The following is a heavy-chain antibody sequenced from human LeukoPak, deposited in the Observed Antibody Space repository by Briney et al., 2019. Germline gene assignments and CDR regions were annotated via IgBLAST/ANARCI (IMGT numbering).Heavy chain of an antibody. V-gene: IGHV5-51*01. D-gene: IGHD3-9*01. CDR1: GYSFTSYW. J-gene: IGHJ5*02. Sequence: LGESLKISCKGSGYSFTSYWIGWVRQMPGKGLEWMGIIYPGDSDTRYSPSSQGQVTISADKSISTAYLQWSSLKASDTAMYYCASQYYDILTGSNWFDPWGQGTLVTVSS. CDR2: IYPGDSDT. CDR3: ASQYYDILTGSNWFDP.